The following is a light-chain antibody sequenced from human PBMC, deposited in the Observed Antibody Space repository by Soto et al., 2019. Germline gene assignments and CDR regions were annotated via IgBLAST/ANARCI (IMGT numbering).Light chain of an antibody. J-gene: IGKJ1*01. CDR3: QQYNSYSRT. Sequence: DIQMTQSPSTLSASVGDRVTITCRASQSISSWLAWYQQKPGKAPKLLIYKASSLEIGVPSRFSGSGSGTEFTLTISSLQPDDFATYYCQQYNSYSRTFCQGTKVEIK. CDR1: QSISSW. V-gene: IGKV1-5*03. CDR2: KAS.